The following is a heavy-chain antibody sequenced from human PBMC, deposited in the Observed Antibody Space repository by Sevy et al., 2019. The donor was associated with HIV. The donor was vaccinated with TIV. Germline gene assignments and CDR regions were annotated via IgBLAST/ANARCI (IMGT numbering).Heavy chain of an antibody. V-gene: IGHV3-23*01. CDR1: EFTFSSYA. D-gene: IGHD3-22*01. Sequence: GGSLRLSCAASEFTFSSYAMSWVRQAPGKGLEWVSSVSGSGRYTYYADSVEGRFTISRDNSKNSLYLQMNSLRAEDTALYYCAGGRYDSSGSFDAFDIWGQGTMVTVSS. CDR3: AGGRYDSSGSFDAFDI. J-gene: IGHJ3*02. CDR2: VSGSGRYT.